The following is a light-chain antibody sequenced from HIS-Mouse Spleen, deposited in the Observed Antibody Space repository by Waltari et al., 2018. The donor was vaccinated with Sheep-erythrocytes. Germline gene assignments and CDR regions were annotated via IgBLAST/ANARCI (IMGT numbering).Light chain of an antibody. V-gene: IGLV2-14*03. J-gene: IGLJ1*01. CDR2: DVS. Sequence: QSALTQPASVSGSPGQSITISCTGTSSYVGGYNYVPWYQQHPGKAPKLMIYDVSNRPSGVSNRFSGSKSGNTASLTISGLQAEDEADYYCCSYAGSYNHVFATGTKVTVL. CDR3: CSYAGSYNHV. CDR1: SSYVGGYNY.